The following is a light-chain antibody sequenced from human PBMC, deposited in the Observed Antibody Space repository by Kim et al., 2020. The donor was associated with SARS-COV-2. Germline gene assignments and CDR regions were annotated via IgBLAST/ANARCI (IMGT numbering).Light chain of an antibody. Sequence: EIVLTQSPGTLSLSPGERATLSCRASQSVSSSYLAWYQQKPGQAPRLLIYGASSRATGIPDRFSGSGSGTDFTLTISRLEPEDFAVCYCQQYGSSPPYTFGQVTKLEI. CDR2: GAS. CDR3: QQYGSSPPYT. J-gene: IGKJ2*01. V-gene: IGKV3-20*01. CDR1: QSVSSSY.